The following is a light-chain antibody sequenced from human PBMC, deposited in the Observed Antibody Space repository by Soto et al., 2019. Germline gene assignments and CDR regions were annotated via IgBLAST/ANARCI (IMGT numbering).Light chain of an antibody. CDR2: DAS. CDR3: QQYGSSPFT. V-gene: IGKV3-20*01. J-gene: IGKJ4*01. CDR1: QSVSRNF. Sequence: EIVLTQSPGTLSLSPGERATLSCRASQSVSRNFLVWYQQKPGQAPRLLIYDASSRATGIPDRFSGSGSGTDFTLTISRLEPEDFAVYYCQQYGSSPFTFGGGTKVEIK.